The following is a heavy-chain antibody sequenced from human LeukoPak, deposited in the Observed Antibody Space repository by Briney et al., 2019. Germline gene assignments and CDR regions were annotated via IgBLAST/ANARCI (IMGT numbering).Heavy chain of an antibody. CDR3: ATDRMVTGFHKPHDAFNI. CDR1: GYTLTELS. J-gene: IGHJ3*02. Sequence: ASVKVSCKVSGYTLTELSMHWVRQAPGKGLEWMGGFDPEDGETIYAQKFQGRVTMTEDTSTDTAYMELSSLRSEGTAVYYCATDRMVTGFHKPHDAFNIWGQGTMVTVSS. CDR2: FDPEDGET. D-gene: IGHD2-21*02. V-gene: IGHV1-24*01.